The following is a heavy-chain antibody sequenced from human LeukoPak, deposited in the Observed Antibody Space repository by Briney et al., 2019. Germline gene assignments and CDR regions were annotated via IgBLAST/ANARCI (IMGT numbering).Heavy chain of an antibody. Sequence: GGSLRLSCTTSGFNFRAYWMGWVRQAPGEGLEWVSGISGSGTTTYYAESVRGRLTISRDNSKNTVFLQMNRLRVDDTAVYYCARALTLWFGALDYWGQGSLVSVSS. D-gene: IGHD3-10*01. V-gene: IGHV3-23*01. CDR3: ARALTLWFGALDY. J-gene: IGHJ4*02. CDR1: GFNFRAYW. CDR2: ISGSGTTT.